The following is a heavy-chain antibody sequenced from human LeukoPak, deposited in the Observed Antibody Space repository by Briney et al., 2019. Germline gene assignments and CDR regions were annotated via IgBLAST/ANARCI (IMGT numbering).Heavy chain of an antibody. V-gene: IGHV5-51*01. CDR1: GYSFTSYW. J-gene: IGHJ5*01. Sequence: GESLKISCRGSGYSFTSYWIGWVRQMPGKGLEWMGIIYPGDSDTIYSPSLQGQVTISADKSISTAYLQWSSLKASDTAIYYCARPGRDGGYSYGFDCWGQGTLVTVSS. CDR2: IYPGDSDT. CDR3: ARPGRDGGYSYGFDC. D-gene: IGHD5-18*01.